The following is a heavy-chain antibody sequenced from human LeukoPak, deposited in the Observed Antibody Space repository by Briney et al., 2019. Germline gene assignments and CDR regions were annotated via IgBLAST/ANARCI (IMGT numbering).Heavy chain of an antibody. CDR1: GGSISSGKYY. V-gene: IGHV4-31*03. CDR2: IYYSGST. Sequence: SETLSLTCTVSGGSISSGKYYWSWIRQHPGKGLGWIGYIYYSGSTYYSPSLKSRVTISIDTSKNQFSLKLSSVTAADTAVYYCARGGTPDYWGQGTLVTVSS. CDR3: ARGGTPDY. J-gene: IGHJ4*02. D-gene: IGHD1-14*01.